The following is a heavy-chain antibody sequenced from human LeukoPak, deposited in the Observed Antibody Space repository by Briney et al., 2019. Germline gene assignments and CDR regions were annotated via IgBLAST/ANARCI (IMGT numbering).Heavy chain of an antibody. J-gene: IGHJ3*02. CDR3: AKDKWELPRLGLTQDDAFDI. D-gene: IGHD1-26*01. Sequence: GSLRLSCAASGFTFSSYGMHWVRQAPGKGLEWVAFIRYDGSNKYYADSVKGRFTISRDNSKNTLYLQMNSLRAEDTAVYYCAKDKWELPRLGLTQDDAFDIWGQGTMVTVSS. CDR1: GFTFSSYG. V-gene: IGHV3-30*02. CDR2: IRYDGSNK.